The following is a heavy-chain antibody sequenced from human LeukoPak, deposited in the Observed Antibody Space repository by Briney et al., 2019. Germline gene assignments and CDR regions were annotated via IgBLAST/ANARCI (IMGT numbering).Heavy chain of an antibody. CDR1: GDSISTHY. J-gene: IGHJ3*02. V-gene: IGHV4-59*08. Sequence: SETLSLTCTVSGDSISTHYWSWIRQPPGKGLEWIGYIYSSGTTSYNPSLRSRVTMSVDTSKNQFSLKLSSVIAADTAVYYCARHALSWHGVLDAFDIWGQGTVVTVSS. CDR3: ARHALSWHGVLDAFDI. D-gene: IGHD3-10*01. CDR2: IYSSGTT.